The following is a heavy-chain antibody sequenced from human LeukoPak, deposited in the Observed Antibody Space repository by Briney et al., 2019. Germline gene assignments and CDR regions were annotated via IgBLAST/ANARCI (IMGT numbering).Heavy chain of an antibody. D-gene: IGHD4/OR15-4a*01. CDR1: GFTFRTYW. CDR3: VRDTLGEGDDANYAVYYFDY. J-gene: IGHJ4*02. CDR2: IKQDGTEK. V-gene: IGHV3-7*01. Sequence: GPLRLSCAASGFTFRTYWMSWVRQAPGKGLEWVANIKQDGTEKYYVDSVKGRFTISRDNAKNSLDLQMNSLRAEDTAVYYCVRDTLGEGDDANYAVYYFDYWGQGTLVTVSS.